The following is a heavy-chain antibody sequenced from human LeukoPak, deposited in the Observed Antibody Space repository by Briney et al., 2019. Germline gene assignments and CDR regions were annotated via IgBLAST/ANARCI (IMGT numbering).Heavy chain of an antibody. Sequence: GGSLRLSCAASGFTFSSYWMSWVRQAPGKGLEWVANIKQDGSEKYYVDSVKGRFTISRDNSKNTLYLQMNSLRAEDTAVYYCAKAQREVLLWFGDPNYYYYMDVWGKGTTVTISS. CDR3: AKAQREVLLWFGDPNYYYYMDV. J-gene: IGHJ6*03. V-gene: IGHV3-7*01. D-gene: IGHD3-10*01. CDR1: GFTFSSYW. CDR2: IKQDGSEK.